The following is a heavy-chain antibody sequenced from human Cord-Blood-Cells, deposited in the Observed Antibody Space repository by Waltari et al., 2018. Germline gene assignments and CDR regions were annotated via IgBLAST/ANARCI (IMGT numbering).Heavy chain of an antibody. V-gene: IGHV3-7*01. D-gene: IGHD3-10*01. J-gene: IGHJ4*02. Sequence: EVQLVESGGGLVQPGGSLRLSCAASGFTFSSYWLRWVRQAQGKGLEWVANIKQDGSEKYYVDSVKGRFTISRDNAKNSLYLQMNSLRAEDTAVYYCGAGQLWFGGGDYWGQGTLVTVSS. CDR3: GAGQLWFGGGDY. CDR1: GFTFSSYW. CDR2: IKQDGSEK.